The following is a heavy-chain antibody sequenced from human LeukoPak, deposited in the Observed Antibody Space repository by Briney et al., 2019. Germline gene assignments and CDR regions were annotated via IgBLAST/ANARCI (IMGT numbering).Heavy chain of an antibody. CDR2: ISYDGSNK. J-gene: IGHJ4*02. V-gene: IGHV3-30*03. CDR1: GFTFSSYG. D-gene: IGHD6-13*01. CDR3: AREAAAGMNPLLY. Sequence: QPGGSLRLSCAASGFTFSSYGMHWVRQAPGKGLEWVAVISYDGSNKYYADSVKGRFTISRDNSKNTLYLQMNSLRAEDTAVYYCAREAAAGMNPLLYWGQGTLVTVSS.